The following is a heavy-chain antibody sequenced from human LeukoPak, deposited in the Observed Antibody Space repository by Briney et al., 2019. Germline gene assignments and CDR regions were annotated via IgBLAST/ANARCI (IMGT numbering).Heavy chain of an antibody. Sequence: GGSLRLSCEASGFTFKNYAMSWVRQAPGKGLLWVSTISGPGSTTYYADSVDGRFTISRDDSKNKVFLQMNSLRVEDTAVYYCARASEYYYDSSGFGDYWGQGTLVTVSS. V-gene: IGHV3-23*01. D-gene: IGHD3-22*01. CDR2: ISGPGSTT. CDR3: ARASEYYYDSSGFGDY. J-gene: IGHJ4*02. CDR1: GFTFKNYA.